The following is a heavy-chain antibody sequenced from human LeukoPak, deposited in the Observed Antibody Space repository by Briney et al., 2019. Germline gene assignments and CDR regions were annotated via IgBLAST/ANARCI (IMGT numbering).Heavy chain of an antibody. V-gene: IGHV1-2*06. J-gene: IGHJ3*02. Sequence: ASVKVSRKASGYTFTSYGISWVRQAPGQGLEWMGRINPNSGGTNYAQKFQGRVTMTRDTSIGTAYMELSRLRSDDTAVYYCARDRYDYVWGSYRHDAFDIWGQGTMVTVSS. CDR2: INPNSGGT. D-gene: IGHD3-16*02. CDR1: GYTFTSYG. CDR3: ARDRYDYVWGSYRHDAFDI.